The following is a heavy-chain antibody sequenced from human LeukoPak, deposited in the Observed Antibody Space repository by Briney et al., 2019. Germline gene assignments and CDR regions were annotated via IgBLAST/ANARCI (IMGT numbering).Heavy chain of an antibody. V-gene: IGHV3-7*01. Sequence: GGSLRLSCAASGFTFSSYWMSWVRQAPGKGLEWVANIKQDGSEEYYVDSVKGRFTISRDNAKNSLYLQMNSLRAEDTAVYYCARDQYSSSWTFDYWGQGTLVTVSS. CDR1: GFTFSSYW. CDR3: ARDQYSSSWTFDY. J-gene: IGHJ4*02. CDR2: IKQDGSEE. D-gene: IGHD6-13*01.